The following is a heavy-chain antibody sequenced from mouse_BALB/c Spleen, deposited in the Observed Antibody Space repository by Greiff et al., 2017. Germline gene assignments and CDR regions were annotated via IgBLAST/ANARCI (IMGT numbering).Heavy chain of an antibody. V-gene: IGHV3-2*02. CDR2: ISYSGST. J-gene: IGHJ3*01. CDR3: AREDYGNTRFAY. CDR1: GYSITSDYA. D-gene: IGHD2-1*01. Sequence: VQLKESGPGLVKPSQSLSLTCTVTGYSITSDYAWNWIRQFPGNKLEWMGYISYSGSTSYNPSLKSRISITRDTSKNQFFLQLNSVTTEDTATYYCAREDYGNTRFAYWGQGTLVTVSA.